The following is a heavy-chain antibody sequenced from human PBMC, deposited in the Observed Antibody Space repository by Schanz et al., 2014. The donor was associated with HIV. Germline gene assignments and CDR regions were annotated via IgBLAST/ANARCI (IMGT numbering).Heavy chain of an antibody. J-gene: IGHJ6*02. CDR1: GFIFSDHF. Sequence: VQVVESGGGLVQPGGSLRLSCTTSGFIFSDHFMGWVRQAPGKGLEWVGRSKNKANGYITEYTASVTGRFTISRDDSKNSVHLQMNSLNIEDTAVYYCRGYRFYYGVDFWGQGTTVTVS. D-gene: IGHD5-18*01. V-gene: IGHV3-72*01. CDR2: SKNKANGYIT. CDR3: RGYRFYYGVDF.